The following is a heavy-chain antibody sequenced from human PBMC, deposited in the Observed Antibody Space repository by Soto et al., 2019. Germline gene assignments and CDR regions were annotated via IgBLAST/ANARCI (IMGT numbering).Heavy chain of an antibody. V-gene: IGHV1-18*04. J-gene: IGHJ6*02. CDR3: ARDSPHTSSIAARPVDV. CDR1: GYTFTSYG. D-gene: IGHD6-6*01. CDR2: ISAYNGNT. Sequence: GASVKVSCKASGYTFTSYGISWVRQAPGQGLEWMGWISAYNGNTNYAQKLQGRVTMTTDTSTSTAYMELRSLRSDDTAVYYCARDSPHTSSIAARPVDVWGQGTTVTVSS.